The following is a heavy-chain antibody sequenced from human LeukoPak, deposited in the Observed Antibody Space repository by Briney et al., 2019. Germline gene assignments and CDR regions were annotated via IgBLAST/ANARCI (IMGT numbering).Heavy chain of an antibody. D-gene: IGHD3-22*01. V-gene: IGHV3-30*02. Sequence: GGSLRLSCAASGFTFTNYGMHWVRQAPGKGLEWVAFIGYDGSNKYYADSVKGRFTVSRVNSKNTLYLQMNSLRTEDTAVYYCAKGLYYKDRSGYPAWGQGTLVTISS. CDR3: AKGLYYKDRSGYPA. CDR2: IGYDGSNK. J-gene: IGHJ5*02. CDR1: GFTFTNYG.